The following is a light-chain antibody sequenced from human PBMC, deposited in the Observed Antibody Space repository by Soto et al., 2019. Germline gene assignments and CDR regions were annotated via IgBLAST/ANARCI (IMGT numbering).Light chain of an antibody. CDR2: GAS. J-gene: IGKJ4*01. Sequence: DMQMTQSPSSLPASVGDRVNITCRASQSISNYLNWYQQKPGRAPRLLNHGASSLQGGVPSRFSRSGSGTDFTLTISSLQPEEFTTYYCQQTYSAPLTFGGGTKVEI. CDR1: QSISNY. CDR3: QQTYSAPLT. V-gene: IGKV1-39*01.